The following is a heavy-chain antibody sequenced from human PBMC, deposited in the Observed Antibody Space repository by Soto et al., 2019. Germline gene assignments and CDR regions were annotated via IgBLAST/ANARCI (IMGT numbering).Heavy chain of an antibody. V-gene: IGHV4-59*01. CDR3: AREGNLGRWLQPLDF. CDR1: CDSISDFS. D-gene: IGHD5-12*01. CDR2: IHYNGNT. Sequence: SETLSLTCTVSCDSISDFSWSWVRQPPGKGLEWIGNIHYNGNTKYNPSLKSRVSMSVDTSKNQFSLRLISVTAADTAKYFCAREGNLGRWLQPLDFWGQGTLVT. J-gene: IGHJ4*02.